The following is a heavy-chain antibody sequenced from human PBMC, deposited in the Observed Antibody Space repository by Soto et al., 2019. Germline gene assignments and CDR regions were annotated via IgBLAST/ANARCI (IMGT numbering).Heavy chain of an antibody. D-gene: IGHD2-8*01. CDR1: GFNFSNFD. V-gene: IGHV3-48*03. CDR2: ISERGTTT. CDR3: ARGGVV. Sequence: PGGSLRLSCVASGFNFSNFDMNWVRQAPGRGLEWISLISERGTTTTYADSVRSRFTVSRDNAQSSLYLQMDRLTVEDTGVYYCARGGVVWGRGVLVTVSS. J-gene: IGHJ4*02.